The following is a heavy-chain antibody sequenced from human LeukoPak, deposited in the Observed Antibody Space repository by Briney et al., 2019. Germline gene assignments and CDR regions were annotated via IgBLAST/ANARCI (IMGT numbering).Heavy chain of an antibody. D-gene: IGHD4-17*01. CDR1: GFTFSSYG. CDR2: ISYDGSNK. J-gene: IGHJ5*02. Sequence: GRSLRLSCAASGFTFSSYGMHWVRQAPGKGLEWVAVISYDGSNKYYADSVKGRFTISRDNSKNTLYLQMNSLRAEDTAVYYCAKGDTVTTYSGWFDPWGQGTLVTVSS. V-gene: IGHV3-30*18. CDR3: AKGDTVTTYSGWFDP.